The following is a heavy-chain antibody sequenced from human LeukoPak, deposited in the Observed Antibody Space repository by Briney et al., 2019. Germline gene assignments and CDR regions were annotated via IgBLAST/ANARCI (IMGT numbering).Heavy chain of an antibody. Sequence: GGSLRLSCAASGFTFSSYAMSWVRQAPGKGLEWVSAISGSGGSTYYADSVKGRFTIPRDNSKNTLYLQMNSLRAEDTAVYYCAKDTIFCSSTSCYRSAFDIWGQGTMVTVSS. J-gene: IGHJ3*02. CDR1: GFTFSSYA. CDR2: ISGSGGST. V-gene: IGHV3-23*01. CDR3: AKDTIFCSSTSCYRSAFDI. D-gene: IGHD2-2*02.